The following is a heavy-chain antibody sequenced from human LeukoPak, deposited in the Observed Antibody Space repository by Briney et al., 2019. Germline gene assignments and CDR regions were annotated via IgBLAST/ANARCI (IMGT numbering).Heavy chain of an antibody. Sequence: PGRSLRLSCAASGFTFSSYGMHWVRQAPGKGLEWVAVIWYDGSNKYYADSVKGRFTISRDNSKNTLYLQMNSLRAEDTAVYYCARGRAELELVNWFDPWGQGTLVTVSS. V-gene: IGHV3-33*01. D-gene: IGHD1-7*01. CDR3: ARGRAELELVNWFDP. J-gene: IGHJ5*02. CDR2: IWYDGSNK. CDR1: GFTFSSYG.